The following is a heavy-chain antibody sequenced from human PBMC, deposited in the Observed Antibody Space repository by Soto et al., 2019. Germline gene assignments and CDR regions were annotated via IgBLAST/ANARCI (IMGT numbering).Heavy chain of an antibody. J-gene: IGHJ6*03. Sequence: ASETLSLTCTVSGGSISSYYWSWIRQPPGKGLEWIGHIYYSGSTKYNPSLESRVTISVDMSTNQVSLKVRSVSAADTAVYYCASLHGDYYPDYYYYYVDVWGKGTTVTVSS. D-gene: IGHD4-17*01. V-gene: IGHV4-59*12. CDR1: GGSISSYY. CDR2: IYYSGST. CDR3: ASLHGDYYPDYYYYYVDV.